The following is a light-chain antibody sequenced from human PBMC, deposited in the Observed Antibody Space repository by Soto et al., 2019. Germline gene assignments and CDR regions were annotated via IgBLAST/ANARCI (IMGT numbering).Light chain of an antibody. J-gene: IGKJ4*01. V-gene: IGKV3D-15*01. CDR2: GAS. Sequence: VMTQSPATLSVSPGERATLSCRASQSVDSNLAWYQQKPGQAPRLLMFGASTRATGIPARFSGSGSGTDFTLTISSLQSEDFGTYFCQQYDNWPLTFGGGTKLEIK. CDR1: QSVDSN. CDR3: QQYDNWPLT.